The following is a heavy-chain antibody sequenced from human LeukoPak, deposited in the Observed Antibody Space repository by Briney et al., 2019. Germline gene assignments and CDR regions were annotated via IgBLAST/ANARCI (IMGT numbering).Heavy chain of an antibody. CDR3: ARGIAAAALRSFDY. CDR1: GYTFTSYG. Sequence: ASVTVSCKTSGYTFTSYGIIWVRQAPGQGLEWMGWISTYDSYTHYAQKVQGRVTMTTDTSTTTAYMELRSLRSDDTAMYYCARGIAAAALRSFDYWGQGTLVTVSS. J-gene: IGHJ4*02. D-gene: IGHD6-13*01. V-gene: IGHV1-18*01. CDR2: ISTYDSYT.